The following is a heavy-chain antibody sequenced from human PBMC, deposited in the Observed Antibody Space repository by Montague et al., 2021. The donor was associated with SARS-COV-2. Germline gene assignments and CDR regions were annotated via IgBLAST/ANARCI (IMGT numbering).Heavy chain of an antibody. V-gene: IGHV4-34*01. D-gene: IGHD3-22*01. Sequence: SETLSLTCAVYGGSFNVYYWSWIRQPPGKGLEWLGEINHGGGTNYSPSLKSRVPISAATSKNQFSLKLKSGTAAATANYSFARGLQGVAMIAVVRIGAEYYFDSWGQGTLVTVSS. CDR1: GGSFNVYY. J-gene: IGHJ4*02. CDR2: INHGGGT. CDR3: ARGLQGVAMIAVVRIGAEYYFDS.